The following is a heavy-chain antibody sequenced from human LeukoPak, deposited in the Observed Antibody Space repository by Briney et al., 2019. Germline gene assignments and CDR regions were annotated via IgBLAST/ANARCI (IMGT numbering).Heavy chain of an antibody. Sequence: PGGSLRLSCAASGVTLSNYAMHWVRPAPGKGLEWVSGINWSGDRIGYADSVKGRFTISRDKSKNTLYLQMNSLRAEDTAVYYCARGSAMLRGRPSDYWGQGTLVTVSS. CDR2: INWSGDRI. V-gene: IGHV3-9*01. D-gene: IGHD3-10*01. J-gene: IGHJ4*02. CDR3: ARGSAMLRGRPSDY. CDR1: GVTLSNYA.